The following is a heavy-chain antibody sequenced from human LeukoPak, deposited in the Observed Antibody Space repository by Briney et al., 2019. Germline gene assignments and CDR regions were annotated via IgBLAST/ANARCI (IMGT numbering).Heavy chain of an antibody. CDR3: ARDRGGSGPITTDY. CDR2: INSDGSST. CDR1: GFTFSTYW. V-gene: IGHV3-74*01. Sequence: GGSLRLSCAASGFTFSTYWMHWVRQAPGKGLVWVSRINSDGSSTIYADSVMGRFTISRDNAKNTLYLQMNSLRAEDTAVYYCARDRGGSGPITTDYWGQGTLVTVSS. D-gene: IGHD6-19*01. J-gene: IGHJ4*02.